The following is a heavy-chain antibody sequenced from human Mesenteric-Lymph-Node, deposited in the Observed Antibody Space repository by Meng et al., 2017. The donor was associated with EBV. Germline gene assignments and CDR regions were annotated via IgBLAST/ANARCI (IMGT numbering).Heavy chain of an antibody. Sequence: QVQLVQSGSDLKKPGASVKVSCKASGYIFTTSAINWVRQAPGQGLEWMGWINTNTGDPTYAQGFTGRFVFSLDTSVSTAYLQISSLEAEDTAIYYCARDSRIVAPGTRPFDPWGQGTLVTVSS. CDR2: INTNTGDP. V-gene: IGHV7-4-1*02. J-gene: IGHJ5*02. CDR1: GYIFTTSA. D-gene: IGHD6-13*01. CDR3: ARDSRIVAPGTRPFDP.